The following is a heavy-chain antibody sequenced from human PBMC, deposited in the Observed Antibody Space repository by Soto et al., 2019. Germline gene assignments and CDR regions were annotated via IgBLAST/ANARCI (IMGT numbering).Heavy chain of an antibody. CDR2: FDPEDGET. D-gene: IGHD3-10*01. V-gene: IGHV1-24*01. CDR1: GYTLTELS. J-gene: IGHJ3*02. CDR3: ATESITMVRGVRDDAFDI. Sequence: ASVKVSCKVSGYTLTELSMHWVRQAPGKGLEWMGGFDPEDGETIYAQKFQGRVTMTEDTSTDTAYMELSSLRSEDTAVYYCATESITMVRGVRDDAFDIWGQGTMVTVSS.